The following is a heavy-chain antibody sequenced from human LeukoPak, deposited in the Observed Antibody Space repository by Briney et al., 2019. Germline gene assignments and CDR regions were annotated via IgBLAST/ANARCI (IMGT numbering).Heavy chain of an antibody. D-gene: IGHD3-10*01. V-gene: IGHV1-2*02. CDR3: AREGLWFGELPGYYFDY. CDR1: GYTFTGYY. J-gene: IGHJ4*02. Sequence: ASVKVSCKASGYTFTGYYMHWVRQAPGQGLEWMGWINPNSGGTNYAQKFQGRVTMTRDTSISTAYMELSRLRSDDTAVYYCAREGLWFGELPGYYFDYWGQGTLVTVSS. CDR2: INPNSGGT.